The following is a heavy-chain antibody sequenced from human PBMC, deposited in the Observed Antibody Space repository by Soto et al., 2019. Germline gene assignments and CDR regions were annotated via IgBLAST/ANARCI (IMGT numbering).Heavy chain of an antibody. Sequence: SETLSLTCTVSGGSISSSNWWSWVRQPPGKGLEWIGEIYHSGSTNYNPSLKSRVTISVDKSKNQFSLKLSSVTAADTAVYYCARAGRYCTNGVCYNYDYGMDVWGQGTTVTVSS. J-gene: IGHJ6*02. CDR1: GGSISSSNW. D-gene: IGHD2-8*01. CDR3: ARAGRYCTNGVCYNYDYGMDV. V-gene: IGHV4-4*02. CDR2: IYHSGST.